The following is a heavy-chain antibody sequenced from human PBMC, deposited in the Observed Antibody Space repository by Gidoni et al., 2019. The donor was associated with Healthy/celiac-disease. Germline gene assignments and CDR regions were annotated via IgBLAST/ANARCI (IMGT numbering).Heavy chain of an antibody. J-gene: IGHJ5*02. Sequence: EVQLVESGGGLVKPGGSLRLSCAASGFPFSSYSMNWVRQAPGKGLEWVASISSSRSYIDYADSVKGRFTISRDNAKNSLYLQMNSLRAEDTAVYYCASAPLAVAGPNWFDPWGQGTLVTVSS. V-gene: IGHV3-21*01. D-gene: IGHD6-19*01. CDR1: GFPFSSYS. CDR3: ASAPLAVAGPNWFDP. CDR2: ISSSRSYI.